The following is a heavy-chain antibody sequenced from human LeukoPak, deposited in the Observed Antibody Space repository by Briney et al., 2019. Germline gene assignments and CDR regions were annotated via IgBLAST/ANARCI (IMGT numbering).Heavy chain of an antibody. D-gene: IGHD1-14*01. V-gene: IGHV7-4-1*02. CDR2: ISTNTGNP. CDR1: GYTFTSYG. CDR3: ARDRTLFDY. Sequence: GASVKVSCKASGYTFTSYGISWVRQAPGQGLEWMGWISTNTGNPTYAQGFTGRFVFSSDTSVSTAYLQISSLKTEDTAVYYCARDRTLFDYWGQGTLVTVSS. J-gene: IGHJ4*02.